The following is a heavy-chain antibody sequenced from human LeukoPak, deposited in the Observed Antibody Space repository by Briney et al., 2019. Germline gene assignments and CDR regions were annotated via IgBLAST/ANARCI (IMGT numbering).Heavy chain of an antibody. Sequence: GESLKISCKGSGYSFTSYWIGWVRQMPGKGLEWMGIIYPGDSDTRYSPSFQGQVTISADKSISTAYLQWSSLKASDTAMYFFFFQQQTSYDILTGYDPNYFDYWGQGTLVTVSS. D-gene: IGHD3-9*01. V-gene: IGHV5-51*01. J-gene: IGHJ4*02. CDR2: IYPGDSDT. CDR1: GYSFTSYW. CDR3: FFQQQTSYDILTGYDPNYFDY.